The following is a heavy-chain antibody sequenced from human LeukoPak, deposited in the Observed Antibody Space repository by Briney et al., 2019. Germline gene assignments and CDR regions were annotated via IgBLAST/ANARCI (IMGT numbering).Heavy chain of an antibody. CDR1: VGSFSDYY. D-gene: IGHD3-22*01. Sequence: SESLSLTCSVDVGSFSDYYRSWIRQPPWKGLEWIEEINHSGSTNYNPSLKSRVTISVDTSKNQFSLKLSSVTAADTAVYYCAARTYYYDSSGYYFDYWSQGTLVTVSS. CDR3: AARTYYYDSSGYYFDY. CDR2: INHSGST. J-gene: IGHJ4*02. V-gene: IGHV4-34*01.